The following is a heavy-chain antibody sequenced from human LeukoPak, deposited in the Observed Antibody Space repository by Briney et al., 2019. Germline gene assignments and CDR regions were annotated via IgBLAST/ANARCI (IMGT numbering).Heavy chain of an antibody. V-gene: IGHV3-53*01. D-gene: IGHD3-22*01. CDR2: IYSGGST. Sequence: GGSLRLSCVASGFTFSIHWMTWVRQAPGKGLEWVSVIYSGGSTYYADSVKGRFTISRDNSKNTLYLQMNSLRAEDTAVYYCARVCYYDSSGYAPWGQGTLVTVSS. CDR3: ARVCYYDSSGYAP. CDR1: GFTFSIHW. J-gene: IGHJ5*02.